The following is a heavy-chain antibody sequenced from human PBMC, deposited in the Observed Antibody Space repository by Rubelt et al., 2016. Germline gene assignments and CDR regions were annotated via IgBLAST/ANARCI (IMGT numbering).Heavy chain of an antibody. CDR1: GYTFTSYG. V-gene: IGHV1-18*01. CDR3: ARVEFGYGDYGPAGY. D-gene: IGHD4-17*01. J-gene: IGHJ4*02. CDR2: ISAYNGNT. Sequence: QVQLVQSGAEVKKPGASVKVSCKASGYTFTSYGISWVRQAPGQGLEWMGWISAYNGNTNYAQKLQGRVTMTTDTATSKAYMELRSLRSDDTAVYYCARVEFGYGDYGPAGYWGQGTLVTVSS.